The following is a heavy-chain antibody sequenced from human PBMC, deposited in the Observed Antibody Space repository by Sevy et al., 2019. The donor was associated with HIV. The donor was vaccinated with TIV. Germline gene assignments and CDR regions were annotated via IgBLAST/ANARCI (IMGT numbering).Heavy chain of an antibody. CDR3: ALERLSSNVAEYFQN. V-gene: IGHV3-30-3*01. Sequence: GGSLRLSCAASGFTFSDYSMHWVRHAPGKGLEWVSTISYDGSNNHYADSVKVRFTLSRDKSKYSLLLQTNSLRAEDTAVYDCALERLSSNVAEYFQNWGQGTLVTVSS. CDR2: ISYDGSNN. CDR1: GFTFSDYS. J-gene: IGHJ1*01. D-gene: IGHD1-1*01.